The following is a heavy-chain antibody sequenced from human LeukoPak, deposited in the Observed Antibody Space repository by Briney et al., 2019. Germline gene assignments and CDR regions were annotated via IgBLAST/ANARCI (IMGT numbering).Heavy chain of an antibody. J-gene: IGHJ4*02. Sequence: SATLSLTCTVSGGSISSSGYYWGWVRQPPGKGLEWIASIYYSRSTSYNPSLRSRVTITVDTSKNQFSLKLSSVTAADTALYYCVRSRDGYNLLDYWGQGTLVTVSS. CDR3: VRSRDGYNLLDY. CDR1: GGSISSSGYY. V-gene: IGHV4-39*01. CDR2: IYYSRST. D-gene: IGHD5-24*01.